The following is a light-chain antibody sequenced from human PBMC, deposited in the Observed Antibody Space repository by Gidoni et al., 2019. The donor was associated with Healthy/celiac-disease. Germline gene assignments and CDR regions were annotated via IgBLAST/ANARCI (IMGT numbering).Light chain of an antibody. Sequence: DIQLTQSPSSLSASVGDRVTITSQASQDISNYLNWYQQKPGKAPKLLIYDASNLETGAPSRFSGSGSGTDFTFTISSLQPEDIATYYCQQYDNLYTFGQGTKLEIK. J-gene: IGKJ2*01. CDR1: QDISNY. CDR3: QQYDNLYT. V-gene: IGKV1-33*01. CDR2: DAS.